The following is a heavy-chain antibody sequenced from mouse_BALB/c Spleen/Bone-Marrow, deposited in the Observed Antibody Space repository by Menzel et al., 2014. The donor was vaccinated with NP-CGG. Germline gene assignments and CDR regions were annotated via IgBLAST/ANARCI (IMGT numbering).Heavy chain of an antibody. D-gene: IGHD1-1*01. CDR1: NYTFXTYY. V-gene: IGHV1S56*01. J-gene: IGHJ2*01. CDR3: ARSRYGRYYGY. Sequence: QVQLQQPGPELVKPGASVRISCKASNYTFXTYYIYWVKQRPGQGLEWIGWIYPGNVNTNYNEKFKAKATLTADKSSSTAYMQLSSLTSEDSAVYFCARSRYGRYYGYWGQGTPLTVSS. CDR2: IYPGNVNT.